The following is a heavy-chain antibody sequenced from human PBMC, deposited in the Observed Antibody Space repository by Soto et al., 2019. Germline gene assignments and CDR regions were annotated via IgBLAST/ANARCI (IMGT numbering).Heavy chain of an antibody. CDR1: GFTFSSYG. CDR3: AKDTGYREWELRGNWFYP. V-gene: IGHV3-30*18. CDR2: ISYDGSNK. J-gene: IGHJ5*02. Sequence: QVQLVESGGGVVQPGRSLRLSCAASGFTFSSYGMHWVRQAPGKGLEWVAVISYDGSNKYYADSVKGRFTISRDNSKNTRYLQMNSLRAEEKAVYYGAKDTGYREWELRGNWFYPLGQGNLVTVSS. D-gene: IGHD1-26*01.